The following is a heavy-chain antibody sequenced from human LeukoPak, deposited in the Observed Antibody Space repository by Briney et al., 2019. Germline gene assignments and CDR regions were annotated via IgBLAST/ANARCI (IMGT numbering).Heavy chain of an antibody. CDR1: GFTFSSYG. Sequence: PGGSLRLSCAASGFTFSSYGMHWVRQAPGKGLGWVAVIWYDGSNKYYADSVKGRFTISRDNSKNTLYLQMNSLRAEDTAVYYCARAYYYDSSGYPGYYYYGMDVWGQGTTVTVSS. V-gene: IGHV3-33*01. J-gene: IGHJ6*02. CDR3: ARAYYYDSSGYPGYYYYGMDV. CDR2: IWYDGSNK. D-gene: IGHD3-22*01.